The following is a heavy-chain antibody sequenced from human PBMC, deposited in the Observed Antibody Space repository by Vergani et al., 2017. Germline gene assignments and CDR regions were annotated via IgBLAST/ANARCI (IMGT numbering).Heavy chain of an antibody. D-gene: IGHD3-10*01. Sequence: QVQLVQSGAEVKKPGASVKVSCKASGYTFTSYGISWVRQAPGQGLEWMGWISAYNGNTNYVQKFQGRVTITADESTSTAYMELSSLRSEDTAVYYCARGITYYYDSGSYYKRYYYYYMDVWGKGTTVTVSS. V-gene: IGHV1-18*01. CDR1: GYTFTSYG. J-gene: IGHJ6*03. CDR3: ARGITYYYDSGSYYKRYYYYYMDV. CDR2: ISAYNGNT.